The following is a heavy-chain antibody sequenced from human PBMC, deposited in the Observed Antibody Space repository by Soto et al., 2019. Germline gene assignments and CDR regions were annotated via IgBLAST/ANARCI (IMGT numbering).Heavy chain of an antibody. J-gene: IGHJ5*02. V-gene: IGHV3-30*18. CDR3: AKLWGTVAGTPNWFDP. D-gene: IGHD6-19*01. CDR2: ISYDGSNK. CDR1: GFTFSSYG. Sequence: QVQLVESGGGVVQPGRSLRLSCAASGFTFSSYGMHWVRQAPGKGLEGVAVISYDGSNKYYADSVKGRFTISRDNSKNTLYLQMNSLRAEDTAVYYCAKLWGTVAGTPNWFDPWGQGTLVTVSS.